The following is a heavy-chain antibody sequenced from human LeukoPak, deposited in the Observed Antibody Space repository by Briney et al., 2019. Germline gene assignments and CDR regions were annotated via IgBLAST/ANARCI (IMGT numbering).Heavy chain of an antibody. CDR2: ISGSGGTT. CDR3: AKDVACGYYPRYAFDI. Sequence: GGSLRLSCAASGFTFSSYAMNWVRQAPRKGLERVSTISGSGGTTYYADSVQGRFTICRDNSKNTLYLQMNSLRAEDTAVYYCAKDVACGYYPRYAFDISGQGTMVTVSS. CDR1: GFTFSSYA. D-gene: IGHD3-22*01. J-gene: IGHJ3*02. V-gene: IGHV3-23*01.